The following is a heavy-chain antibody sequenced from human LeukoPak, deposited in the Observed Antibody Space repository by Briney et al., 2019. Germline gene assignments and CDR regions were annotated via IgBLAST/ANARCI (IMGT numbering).Heavy chain of an antibody. CDR2: ISYSGYT. CDR1: GGSIRSYY. Sequence: SETPSLTCTVSGGSIRSYYWNWIRQAPGKGLEWVGFISYSGYTSYSPSLKSRVAISVDTAKSQFSLRLNSMTAADTAIYYCARGRNDNGGMFFDSWAQGNLVTVSS. V-gene: IGHV4-59*01. J-gene: IGHJ4*02. D-gene: IGHD4-23*01. CDR3: ARGRNDNGGMFFDS.